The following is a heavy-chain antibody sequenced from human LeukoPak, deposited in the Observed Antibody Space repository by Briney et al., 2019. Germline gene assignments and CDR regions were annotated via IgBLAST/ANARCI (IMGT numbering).Heavy chain of an antibody. CDR3: ARGTQARQLWLPAIYYYYMDV. CDR2: ISAYNGNT. J-gene: IGHJ6*03. V-gene: IGHV1-18*01. CDR1: GYTFTSYG. D-gene: IGHD5-18*01. Sequence: ASVKVSCKASGYTFTSYGISWVRQAPGQGLEWMGWISAYNGNTNYAQKLQGRVTMTTDTSTSTAYMELRSLRSDDTAVYYCARGTQARQLWLPAIYYYYMDVWGKGTTVTVSS.